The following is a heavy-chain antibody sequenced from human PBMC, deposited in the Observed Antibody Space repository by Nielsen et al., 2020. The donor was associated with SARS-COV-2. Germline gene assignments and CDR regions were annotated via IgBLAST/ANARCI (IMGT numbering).Heavy chain of an antibody. CDR3: ARAVGDDYVWGSYHPPRVDR. V-gene: IGHV1-18*04. CDR1: GYTFTTYG. Sequence: ASVKVSCKASGYTFTTYGIGWVRQASGQGLKWMGWISRNNGKTQYAQKFQGRVTMTTDTSTSTAYMELRSLRSDDTAVYYCARAVGDDYVWGSYHPPRVDRWGQGTLVTVSS. D-gene: IGHD3-16*02. CDR2: ISRNNGKT. J-gene: IGHJ5*02.